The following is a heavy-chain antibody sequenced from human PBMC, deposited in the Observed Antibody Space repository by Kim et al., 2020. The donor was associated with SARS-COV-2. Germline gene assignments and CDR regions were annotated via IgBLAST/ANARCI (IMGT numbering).Heavy chain of an antibody. Sequence: ASVKVSCKASGYTFTRYAIHWVRQAPGQRLEWMGWISAGNGYTKYSQNFQGRVTLTRYTSASTAYMELSGLRSEDTAVYYCARPISVFRGILPEDYYYGMDVWGQGTTVTVSS. CDR2: ISAGNGYT. CDR3: ARPISVFRGILPEDYYYGMDV. V-gene: IGHV1-3*01. J-gene: IGHJ6*02. D-gene: IGHD3-10*01. CDR1: GYTFTRYA.